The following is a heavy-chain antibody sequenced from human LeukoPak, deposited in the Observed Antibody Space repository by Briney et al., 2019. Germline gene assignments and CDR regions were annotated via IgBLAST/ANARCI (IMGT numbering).Heavy chain of an antibody. CDR3: AKDGTGCGGDCYSDY. Sequence: GGSLRLSCAASGFTVSSNYMSWVRQAPGKGLEWVSVIYSGGSTYYADSVKGRFTISRDNSKNTLYLQMNSLRAEDTAVYYCAKDGTGCGGDCYSDYWGQGTLLTVSS. J-gene: IGHJ4*02. D-gene: IGHD2-21*02. V-gene: IGHV3-53*01. CDR2: IYSGGST. CDR1: GFTVSSNY.